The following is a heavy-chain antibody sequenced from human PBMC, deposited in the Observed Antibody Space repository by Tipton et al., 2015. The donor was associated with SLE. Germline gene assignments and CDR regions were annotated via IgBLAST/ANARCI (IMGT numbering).Heavy chain of an antibody. CDR3: ARGLNYYDY. Sequence: TLSLTCAVSGGSISSGGYSWSWIRQPPGKGLEWIGYIYHSGSTYYNPSLKSRLTISADTSKNQFSLKLSSVTAADTAVYYCARGLNYYDYWGQGTLVTVSS. D-gene: IGHD3-16*01. CDR2: IYHSGST. V-gene: IGHV4-30-2*05. CDR1: GGSISSGGYS. J-gene: IGHJ4*02.